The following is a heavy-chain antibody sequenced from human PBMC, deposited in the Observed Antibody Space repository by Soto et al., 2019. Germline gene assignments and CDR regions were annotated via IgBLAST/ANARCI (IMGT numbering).Heavy chain of an antibody. V-gene: IGHV1-18*04. D-gene: IGHD2-2*02. J-gene: IGHJ6*02. Sequence: GASVKVSCKTSGYTFNNFGVTWVRQAPGQGLEWMGWISGYNGNTHYVEKFQGRVTMTTDTSTSTAYMELRSLRSDDTAVYFCARDRTPWTGDESFGADDYYTMDVWGQGTAVTVSS. CDR3: ARDRTPWTGDESFGADDYYTMDV. CDR2: ISGYNGNT. CDR1: GYTFNNFG.